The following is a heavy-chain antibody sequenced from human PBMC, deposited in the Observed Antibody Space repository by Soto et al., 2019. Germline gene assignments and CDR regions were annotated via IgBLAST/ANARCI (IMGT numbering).Heavy chain of an antibody. D-gene: IGHD3-10*01. Sequence: SVKVSCKASGGTFSSYTISWVRQAPGQGLEWMGRIIPILGIANYAQKFQGRVTITADKSTSTAYMELSSLRSEDTAVYYCARVRTTMVRGIYYYYGMDVWGQGTTVTVSS. J-gene: IGHJ6*02. CDR3: ARVRTTMVRGIYYYYGMDV. CDR2: IIPILGIA. V-gene: IGHV1-69*02. CDR1: GGTFSSYT.